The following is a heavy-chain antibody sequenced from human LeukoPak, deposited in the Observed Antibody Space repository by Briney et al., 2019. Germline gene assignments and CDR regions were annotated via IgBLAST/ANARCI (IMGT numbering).Heavy chain of an antibody. D-gene: IGHD6-19*01. CDR3: ARDQGLLVVAGRFGY. Sequence: GGSLRLSCAASGFSFSSYSMNWIRQAPGKGLEWVSSISSSNSSIYNADSVKGRFTISRDNAKNSLYLQMNSLRAEDTAVYYCARDQGLLVVAGRFGYWGQGTLVTVSS. J-gene: IGHJ4*02. CDR2: ISSSNSSI. V-gene: IGHV3-21*01. CDR1: GFSFSSYS.